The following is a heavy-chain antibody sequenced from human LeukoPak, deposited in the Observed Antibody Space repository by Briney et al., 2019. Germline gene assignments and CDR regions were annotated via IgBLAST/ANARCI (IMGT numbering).Heavy chain of an antibody. Sequence: ASVNVSCQASGYTFTAYYMHWVRPAHGQGLEWMGWINTNSGGTNYAQKFQGRVTMTRDTSISTAYMELSRLRADDTAVYYWARDEGGAYIYFWGQGTLVTVSS. J-gene: IGHJ4*02. CDR2: INTNSGGT. CDR3: ARDEGGAYIYF. D-gene: IGHD1-26*01. CDR1: GYTFTAYY. V-gene: IGHV1-2*02.